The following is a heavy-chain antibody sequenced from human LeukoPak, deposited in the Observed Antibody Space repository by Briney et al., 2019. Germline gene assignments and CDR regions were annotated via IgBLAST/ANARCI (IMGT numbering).Heavy chain of an antibody. CDR3: ATHPTRMTTGPIGDY. CDR2: INPSGGST. V-gene: IGHV1-46*01. CDR1: GYTFTSYY. Sequence: ASVTVSCKASGYTFTSYYMHWVRQAPGQGLEWMGIINPSGGSTSYAQKFQGRVTMTRDTSTSTVYMELSSLRSEDTAVYYCATHPTRMTTGPIGDYWGQGTLVTVSS. D-gene: IGHD4-17*01. J-gene: IGHJ4*02.